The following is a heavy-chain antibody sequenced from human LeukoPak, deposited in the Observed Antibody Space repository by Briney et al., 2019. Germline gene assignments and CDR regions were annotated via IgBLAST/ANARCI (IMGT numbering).Heavy chain of an antibody. Sequence: QSGGSLRLSCAASGFTFSSYWMHWVRQAPGKGLVWVSRINSDGSSTSYADSVKGRFTISRDNAKNSLYLQMNSLRAEDTALYYCAKDIAVAGFLLGFQHWGQGTLVTVSS. CDR1: GFTFSSYW. CDR3: AKDIAVAGFLLGFQH. J-gene: IGHJ1*01. V-gene: IGHV3-74*01. D-gene: IGHD6-19*01. CDR2: INSDGSST.